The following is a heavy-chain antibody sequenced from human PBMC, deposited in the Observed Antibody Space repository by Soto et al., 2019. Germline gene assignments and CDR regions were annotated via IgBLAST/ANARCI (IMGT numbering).Heavy chain of an antibody. CDR2: IFYSGSP. CDR1: GVSISSDY. J-gene: IGHJ5*02. D-gene: IGHD6-13*01. V-gene: IGHV4-59*08. Sequence: QVQLQESGPGLVKPSETLSLTCTVSGVSISSDYWSWIRQSPGKGLEWIGNIFYSGSPNYNPSLKSRVTISLDTSKNQISLRLNSATAADTALYYCARGHSSSWGNWFDPWGQGTLVTVSS. CDR3: ARGHSSSWGNWFDP.